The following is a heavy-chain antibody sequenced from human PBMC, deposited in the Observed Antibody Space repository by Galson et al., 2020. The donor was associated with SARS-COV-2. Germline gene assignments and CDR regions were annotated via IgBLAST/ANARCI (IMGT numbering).Heavy chain of an antibody. CDR1: VISLSNARMG. J-gene: IGHJ4*02. D-gene: IGHD1-1*01. CDR3: ARIQGDDVGDN. V-gene: IGHV2-26*01. CDR2: IFSNDEK. Sequence: SGTPLVKPTETLTLTCTVSVISLSNARMGVSWIRQPPGTALEWLAHIFSNDEKSYITALKSRLTISKDTTKSQEVLTKTNMEPVDTATYDWARIQGDDVGDNWGQGTLVVVSS.